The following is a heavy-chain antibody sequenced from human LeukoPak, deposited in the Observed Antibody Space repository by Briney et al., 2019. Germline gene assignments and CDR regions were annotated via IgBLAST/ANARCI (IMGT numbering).Heavy chain of an antibody. CDR3: AREVRERYCSSTSCYYYFDY. CDR1: GGSISSGSYY. Sequence: SQTLSLTCTVSGGSISSGSYYWSWIRQPAGRGLEWIGRIYTSGSTNYNPSLKSRVTISVDMSKNQFSLKLSSVTAADTAVYYCAREVRERYCSSTSCYYYFDYWGQGTLVTVSS. J-gene: IGHJ4*02. V-gene: IGHV4-61*02. D-gene: IGHD2-2*01. CDR2: IYTSGST.